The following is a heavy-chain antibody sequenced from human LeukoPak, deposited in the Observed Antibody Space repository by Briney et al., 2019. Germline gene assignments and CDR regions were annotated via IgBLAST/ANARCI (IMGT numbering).Heavy chain of an antibody. CDR1: GGSISSYY. V-gene: IGHV4-59*01. J-gene: IGHJ4*02. CDR2: IYYSGST. CDR3: ARLYDFWSGYYFDY. D-gene: IGHD3-3*01. Sequence: PSETRSLTCTVSGGSISSYYWSWIRQPPGKGLEWIGYIYYSGSTNYNPSLKSRVTISVDTSKNQFSLKLSSVTAADTAVYYCARLYDFWSGYYFDYWGQGTLVTVSS.